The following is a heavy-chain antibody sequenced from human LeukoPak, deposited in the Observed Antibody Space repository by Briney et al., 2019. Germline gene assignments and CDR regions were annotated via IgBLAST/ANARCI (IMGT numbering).Heavy chain of an antibody. CDR2: INPSSGDT. CDR3: TRDVPGYSSDFDL. J-gene: IGHJ4*02. D-gene: IGHD6-19*01. Sequence: ASVKVSCKASGYTFTAYFMHWVRQAPGQGLEWMVWINPSSGDTTYAQKVQGRVTMTRDTSINTAYMELSGLTSDDTAIYYCTRDVPGYSSDFDLWGQGTLVTVSS. V-gene: IGHV1-2*02. CDR1: GYTFTAYF.